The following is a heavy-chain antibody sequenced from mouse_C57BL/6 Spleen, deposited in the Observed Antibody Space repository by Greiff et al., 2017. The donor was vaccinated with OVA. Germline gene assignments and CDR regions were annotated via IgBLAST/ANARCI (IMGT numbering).Heavy chain of an antibody. V-gene: IGHV5-4*01. CDR1: GFTFSSYA. D-gene: IGHD1-1*01. J-gene: IGHJ1*03. CDR2: ISDGGSYT. CDR3: ARDGGYGSSYPYWYFDV. Sequence: QLVESGGGLVKPGGSLKLSCAASGFTFSSYAMSWVRQTPEKRLEWVATISDGGSYTYYPDNVKGRFTISRDNAKNNLYLQMSHLKSEDTAMYYCARDGGYGSSYPYWYFDVWGTGTTVTVSS.